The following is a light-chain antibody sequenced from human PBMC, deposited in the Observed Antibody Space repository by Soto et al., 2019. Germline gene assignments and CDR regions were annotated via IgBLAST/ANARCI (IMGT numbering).Light chain of an antibody. Sequence: XQMTQSPSSXSASXGDRVTITCRASQGIRNDLGWYQQRPGKAPKLLIYATSNLQTGVPSRFSGSGXXXDFTLTISSLQPEDFATYYCLQDYSYPRTFGQGTKVEIK. CDR1: QGIRND. CDR3: LQDYSYPRT. CDR2: ATS. J-gene: IGKJ1*01. V-gene: IGKV1-6*01.